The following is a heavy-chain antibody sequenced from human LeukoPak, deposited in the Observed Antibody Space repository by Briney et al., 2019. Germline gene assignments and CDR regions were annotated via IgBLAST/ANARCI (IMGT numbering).Heavy chain of an antibody. J-gene: IGHJ6*04. CDR2: IIPIFGTA. CDR3: ASLGYSYGPTLYGMDV. D-gene: IGHD5-18*01. CDR1: GGTFSSYA. V-gene: IGHV1-69*13. Sequence: SVKVSCKASGGTFSSYAISWVRQAPGQGLEWMGGIIPIFGTANYTQKFQGRVTITADESTSTAYMELSSLRSEDTAVYYCASLGYSYGPTLYGMDVWGKGTTVTVSS.